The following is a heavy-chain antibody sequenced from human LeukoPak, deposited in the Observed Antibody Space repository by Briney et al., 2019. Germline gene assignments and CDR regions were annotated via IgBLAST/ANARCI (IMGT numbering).Heavy chain of an antibody. CDR2: INPSGGST. Sequence: ASVKVSCKASGYTFTSYYMHWVRQAHGQGLEWMGIINPSGGSTSYAQKFQGRVTMTRDTSTSTVYMELSSLRSEDTAVYYCARDSEISKVASYYFDYWGQGTLVTVSS. J-gene: IGHJ4*02. CDR3: ARDSEISKVASYYFDY. D-gene: IGHD5-12*01. V-gene: IGHV1-46*01. CDR1: GYTFTSYY.